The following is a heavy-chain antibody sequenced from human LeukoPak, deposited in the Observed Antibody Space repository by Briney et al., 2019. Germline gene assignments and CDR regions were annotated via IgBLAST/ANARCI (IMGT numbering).Heavy chain of an antibody. CDR3: AKTPLAVAPGDYFDC. J-gene: IGHJ4*02. CDR2: VSPPGGGT. V-gene: IGHV3-23*01. D-gene: IGHD6-19*01. CDR1: GFTFSNHG. Sequence: GGSLRLSCAASGFTFSNHGMNWVRQAPGKGLEWLSGVSPPGGGTYYADSVKGRFTISRDNSKNTLYLQMNSLRAEDTAVYYCAKTPLAVAPGDYFDCWGQGTLVTVSS.